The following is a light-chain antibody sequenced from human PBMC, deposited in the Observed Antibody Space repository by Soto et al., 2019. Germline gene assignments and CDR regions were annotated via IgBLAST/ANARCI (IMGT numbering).Light chain of an antibody. CDR2: GAS. CDR1: QSVSSSY. CDR3: QQYGSSPPGYT. V-gene: IGKV3-20*01. Sequence: ESVFTQSPGTQSLSPGERATLSCRASQSVSSSYLAWYQQKPGQAPRLLIYGASSRPTGIPDRFSGSGSETDFTLAISSLETEDFALQYCQQYGSSPPGYTFGQGTKLEIK. J-gene: IGKJ2*01.